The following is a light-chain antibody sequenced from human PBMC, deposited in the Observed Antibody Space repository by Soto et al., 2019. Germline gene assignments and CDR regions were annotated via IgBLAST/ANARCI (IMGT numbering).Light chain of an antibody. CDR2: EVS. Sequence: QSALTQPASVSGSPGQSITISCTGTSSDVGRYNYVSWYQQHPGKAPKLMIYEVSNRPSGVSNRFSGSKSGNTASLTISGLHAEDEADYYCTSYTNSNTYVFGTGTKVTVL. CDR1: SSDVGRYNY. CDR3: TSYTNSNTYV. J-gene: IGLJ1*01. V-gene: IGLV2-14*01.